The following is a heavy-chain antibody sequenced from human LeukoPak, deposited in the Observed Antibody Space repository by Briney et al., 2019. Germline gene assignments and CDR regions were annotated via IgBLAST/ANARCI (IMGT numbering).Heavy chain of an antibody. V-gene: IGHV2-5*01. J-gene: IGHJ4*02. Sequence: KESGPTLVNPTQTLTLTCTFSGFSLTTNAVGVAWIRQPPGKALEWLALIYGNDDKRYSPSLKNRLTITKDTSKDQVVLTMADMDPVDTATYYCAHDSPGYFGFENWGQGTLVTVSS. CDR1: GFSLTTNAVG. CDR2: IYGNDDK. D-gene: IGHD3-22*01. CDR3: AHDSPGYFGFEN.